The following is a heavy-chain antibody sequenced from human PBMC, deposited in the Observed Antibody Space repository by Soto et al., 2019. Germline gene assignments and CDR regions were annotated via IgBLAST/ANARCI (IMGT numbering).Heavy chain of an antibody. D-gene: IGHD3-3*01. CDR2: IKEDGSDM. CDR1: GVTFSSYW. V-gene: IGHV3-7*01. J-gene: IGHJ4*02. CDR3: ATEVWVYYDFWSGYSDY. Sequence: PGWSLRLSCAASGVTFSSYWMGGVRQATGKGLEWVANIKEDGSDMYYVDSVKGRFTISRDNAKNSLYLQMNSLRAEDTAVYYCATEVWVYYDFWSGYSDYWGQGTLVTVSS.